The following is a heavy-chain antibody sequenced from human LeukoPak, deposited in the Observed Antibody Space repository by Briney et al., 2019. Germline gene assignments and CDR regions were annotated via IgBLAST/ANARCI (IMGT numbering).Heavy chain of an antibody. D-gene: IGHD1-1*01. J-gene: IGHJ4*02. Sequence: PSETLSLTCSFSGGCMNSYYWSWIRQSPGKGLEWIGYIYYSGSTNYNPSLKSRVTISVDTSKNHFSLKLSSVTAADTAVYYCARLVRLQPFDYWGQGTLVTVSS. V-gene: IGHV4-59*08. CDR3: ARLVRLQPFDY. CDR1: GGCMNSYY. CDR2: IYYSGST.